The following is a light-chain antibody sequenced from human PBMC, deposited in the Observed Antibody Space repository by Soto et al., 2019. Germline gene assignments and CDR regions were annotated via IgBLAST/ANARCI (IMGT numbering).Light chain of an antibody. Sequence: QSALTQPASVSGSPGQSITISCTGTSSDIGGYNFVSWYQHHPGRAPKLIIYDVSMRPPGASNRFSGSKSGNTASLTISGLQAEDEAHYYCCSFSSTNTLLFGGGTKVTVL. CDR3: CSFSSTNTLL. J-gene: IGLJ2*01. V-gene: IGLV2-14*03. CDR1: SSDIGGYNF. CDR2: DVS.